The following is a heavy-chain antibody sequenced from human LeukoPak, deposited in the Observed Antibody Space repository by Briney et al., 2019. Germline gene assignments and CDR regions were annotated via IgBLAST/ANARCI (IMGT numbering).Heavy chain of an antibody. Sequence: SETLSLTCTVSGGSISSYYWNWIRLPAGKGLEWIGRMYSSGSTKYHPSLKSRVTMSIDTSKNQFSLELSSVTAADTAVYYCARGFCGGDSCYGLENWFDPWGQGTLVTVSS. V-gene: IGHV4-4*07. J-gene: IGHJ5*02. D-gene: IGHD2-15*01. CDR2: MYSSGST. CDR3: ARGFCGGDSCYGLENWFDP. CDR1: GGSISSYY.